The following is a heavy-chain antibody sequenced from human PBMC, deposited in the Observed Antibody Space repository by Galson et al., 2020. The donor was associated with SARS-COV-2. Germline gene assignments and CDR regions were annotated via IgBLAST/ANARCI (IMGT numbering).Heavy chain of an antibody. D-gene: IGHD1-1*01. CDR3: ALDELERSGFDL. Sequence: SETLSLTCTVSGGSISSYYWSWIRQPPGKGLEWIGYIYYSGSTNYNPSLKSRVTISVDTSKNQFSLKLSSVTAADTAVYYCALDELERSGFDLWGQGTMVTVSS. CDR1: GGSISSYY. CDR2: IYYSGST. V-gene: IGHV4-59*01. J-gene: IGHJ3*01.